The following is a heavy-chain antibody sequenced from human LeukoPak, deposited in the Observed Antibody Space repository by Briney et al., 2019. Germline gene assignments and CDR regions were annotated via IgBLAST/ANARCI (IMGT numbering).Heavy chain of an antibody. CDR2: INPSGGST. Sequence: ASVKVSCKASGYTFTNYYMHWVRQAPGQGLEWMGMINPSGGSTTYAQKFQGRVTMTRDTSTSTVYMELSSLRSEDTAVYYCARELREHTSLGFDLWGRGTLVTVSS. D-gene: IGHD1/OR15-1a*01. V-gene: IGHV1-46*01. CDR1: GYTFTNYY. CDR3: ARELREHTSLGFDL. J-gene: IGHJ2*01.